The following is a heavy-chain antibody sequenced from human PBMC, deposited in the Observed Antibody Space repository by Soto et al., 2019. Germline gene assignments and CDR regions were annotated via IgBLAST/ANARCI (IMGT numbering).Heavy chain of an antibody. CDR3: ARGTPTYTVVKSGVFDL. CDR2: FYDSETS. CDR1: GVSISSGAYF. Sequence: QVQLQESGPGLVKPSQTLSLTCTVSGVSISSGAYFWTWIRQVPGKGLEWIGYFYDSETSLYNPSLQSRVTISVDTSENHVSLKLTSVTAADTAVYYSARGTPTYTVVKSGVFDLWGQGTMVIVS. V-gene: IGHV4-31*03. D-gene: IGHD1-1*01. J-gene: IGHJ3*01.